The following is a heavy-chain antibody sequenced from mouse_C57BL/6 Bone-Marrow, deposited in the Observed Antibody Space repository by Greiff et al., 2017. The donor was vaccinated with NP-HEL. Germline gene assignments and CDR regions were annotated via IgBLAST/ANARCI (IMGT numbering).Heavy chain of an antibody. CDR2: IYPRDGST. CDR3: SLYYYGAY. D-gene: IGHD1-1*01. V-gene: IGHV1-78*01. Sequence: VKLVESDAELVKPGASVKISCKVSGYTFPDHTIHWMKPRPEQGLAWIGYIYPRDGSTKYNEKFKGKATLTADKSSSTAYMQLNSLTSEDSAVYFCSLYYYGAYWGQGTLVTVSA. J-gene: IGHJ3*01. CDR1: GYTFPDHT.